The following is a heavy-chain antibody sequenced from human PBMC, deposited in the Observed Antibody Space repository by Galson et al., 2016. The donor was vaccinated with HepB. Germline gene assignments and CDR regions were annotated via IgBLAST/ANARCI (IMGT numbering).Heavy chain of an antibody. CDR3: ERTRGSSSSEVFHFDY. V-gene: IGHV3-11*01. J-gene: IGHJ4*02. CDR1: GFTFSDYY. CDR2: ISSSGSTI. D-gene: IGHD6-6*01. Sequence: SLRLSCAASGFTFSDYYMSWIRQAPGKGLEWVSYISSSGSTIYYADSVKGRFTISRDNATNSRYLQMNSLRAEDTAVYYCERTRGSSSSEVFHFDYWGQGTLVTVSS.